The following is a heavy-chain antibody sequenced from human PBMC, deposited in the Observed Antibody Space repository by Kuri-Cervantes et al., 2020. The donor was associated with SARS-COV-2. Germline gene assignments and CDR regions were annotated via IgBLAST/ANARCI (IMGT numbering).Heavy chain of an antibody. J-gene: IGHJ4*02. Sequence: GESLKISCAASGFTFSGYGMHWVRQAPGKGLEWVAVIWYDGSNKYYADSVKGRFTISRDNSKNTLYLQMSSLRAEDTAIYYCAKDKGSPRGWGTMIKGYFDYWGQGTLVTVSS. CDR3: AKDKGSPRGWGTMIKGYFDY. CDR1: GFTFSGYG. D-gene: IGHD3-22*01. V-gene: IGHV3-33*06. CDR2: IWYDGSNK.